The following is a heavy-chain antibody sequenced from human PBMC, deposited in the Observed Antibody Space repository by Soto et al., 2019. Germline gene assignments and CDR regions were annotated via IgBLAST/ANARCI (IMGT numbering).Heavy chain of an antibody. Sequence: PSETLSLTCTVSGGSISSYYWSWIRRPPGKGLEWIGYIYYSGSTNYNPSLKSRVTISVDTSKNQFSLKLSSVTAADTAVYYCARRYGYAFEIWGQGTMVTVSS. CDR3: ARRYGYAFEI. CDR2: IYYSGST. V-gene: IGHV4-59*01. D-gene: IGHD4-17*01. J-gene: IGHJ3*02. CDR1: GGSISSYY.